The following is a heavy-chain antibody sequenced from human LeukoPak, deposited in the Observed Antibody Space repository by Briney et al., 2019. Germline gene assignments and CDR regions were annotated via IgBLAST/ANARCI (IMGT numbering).Heavy chain of an antibody. J-gene: IGHJ4*02. D-gene: IGHD5-12*01. CDR2: IYYSGST. Sequence: PSETLSLTCTVSGGSISSGDYYWSWIRQPPGKGLEWIVYIYYSGSTYYNPSLKSRVTISVGTPKNQFPLTLSSVTAADTPVYYCASWDIVATSFDYWGQGTLVTVPS. V-gene: IGHV4-30-4*01. CDR1: GGSISSGDYY. CDR3: ASWDIVATSFDY.